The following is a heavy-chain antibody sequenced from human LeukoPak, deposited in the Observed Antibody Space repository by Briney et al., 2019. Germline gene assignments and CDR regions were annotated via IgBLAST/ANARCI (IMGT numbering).Heavy chain of an antibody. CDR1: GYSISSGYY. V-gene: IGHV4-38-2*01. J-gene: IGHJ3*02. CDR2: IYHSGST. D-gene: IGHD2-2*01. Sequence: SETLSLTCAVSGYSISSGYYWGWIRQPPVKGLEWIGSIYHSGSTYYNPSLKSRVTISVDTSKNQFSLKLSSVTAADTAVYYCARRSYCSSTSCSNDPENAFDIWGQGTMVTVSS. CDR3: ARRSYCSSTSCSNDPENAFDI.